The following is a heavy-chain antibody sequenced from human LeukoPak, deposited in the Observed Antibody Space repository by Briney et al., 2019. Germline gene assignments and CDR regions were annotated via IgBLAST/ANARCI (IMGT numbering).Heavy chain of an antibody. CDR2: INPSSGGT. Sequence: ASVKVSCKASGYTFTSYDINWVRQAPGQGPEWMGWINPSSGGTKYTQKFQGRVTLTRDTSISTAYMELSRLRSDDTAVYYCARDLMDTAMWEFDYWGQGTLVTVSS. CDR1: GYTFTSYD. V-gene: IGHV1-2*02. D-gene: IGHD5-18*01. J-gene: IGHJ4*02. CDR3: ARDLMDTAMWEFDY.